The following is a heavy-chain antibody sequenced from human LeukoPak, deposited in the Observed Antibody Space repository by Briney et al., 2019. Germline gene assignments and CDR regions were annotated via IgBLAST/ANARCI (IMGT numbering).Heavy chain of an antibody. CDR1: GGSFSGYY. J-gene: IGHJ5*02. V-gene: IGHV4-34*01. D-gene: IGHD3-10*02. Sequence: PSETLSLTCAVYGGSFSGYYWSWIRQPPGKGLEWIGEINHSGSTNYNPSLESRVTISVDTSKNQFSLKLSSVTAADTAVYYCARGLFPPWGQGTLVTVSS. CDR2: INHSGST. CDR3: ARGLFPP.